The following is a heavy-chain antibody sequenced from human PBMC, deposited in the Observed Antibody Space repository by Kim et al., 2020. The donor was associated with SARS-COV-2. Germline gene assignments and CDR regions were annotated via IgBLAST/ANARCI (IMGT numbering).Heavy chain of an antibody. D-gene: IGHD5-18*01. CDR1: GFTFSSYA. CDR2: ISGSGGST. J-gene: IGHJ4*02. CDR3: AKEDLDPYGYLLATAYYFDY. Sequence: GGSLRLSCAASGFTFSSYAMSWVRQAPGKGLEWVSAISGSGGSTYYADSVKGRFTISRDNSKNTLYLQMNSLRAEDTAVYYCAKEDLDPYGYLLATAYYFDYWGQGTLVTVSS. V-gene: IGHV3-23*01.